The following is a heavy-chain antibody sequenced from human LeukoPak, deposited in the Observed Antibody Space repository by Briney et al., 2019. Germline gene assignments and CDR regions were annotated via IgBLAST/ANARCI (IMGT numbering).Heavy chain of an antibody. Sequence: GASLKVSCKASGYMFTSYNMQWVRQAPGQGLEWMGMVSSSGANTKYAQKFQGRVTMTRDTSTSTVYMELSSLRSEDTAVYYCARDKTEGLPDYWGQGTLVTVSS. V-gene: IGHV1-46*01. CDR2: VSSSGANT. D-gene: IGHD1-14*01. CDR3: ARDKTEGLPDY. J-gene: IGHJ4*02. CDR1: GYMFTSYN.